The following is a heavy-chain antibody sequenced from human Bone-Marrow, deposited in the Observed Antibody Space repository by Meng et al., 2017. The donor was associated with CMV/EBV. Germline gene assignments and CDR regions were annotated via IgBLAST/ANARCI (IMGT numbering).Heavy chain of an antibody. CDR1: GFTFSDYW. CDR2: INSDGSIT. V-gene: IGHV3-74*01. Sequence: GESLKISCAASGFTFSDYWMHWVRQAPGKGLVWLSRINSDGSITDHVESVKGRLTSSRDNSKNTLYLQMNSLRAEDTAVYYCARAQDIVVVPAALRDWGQGTLVTVSS. CDR3: ARAQDIVVVPAALRD. D-gene: IGHD2-2*01. J-gene: IGHJ4*02.